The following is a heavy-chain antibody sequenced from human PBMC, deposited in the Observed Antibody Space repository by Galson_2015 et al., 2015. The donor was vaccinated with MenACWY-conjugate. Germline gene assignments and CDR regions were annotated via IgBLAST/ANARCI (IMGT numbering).Heavy chain of an antibody. Sequence: SLRLSCAASGFIFSSHTMNWVRQAPGKGLEWVSTISISSSYIYYADSVKGRFTISRDNAKNSLYLQMNSLTAEDTAVYYCARDYARLEWLSAYYFDYWGQGTPVTVSP. CDR1: GFIFSSHT. CDR2: ISISSSYI. CDR3: ARDYARLEWLSAYYFDY. J-gene: IGHJ4*02. D-gene: IGHD3-3*01. V-gene: IGHV3-21*01.